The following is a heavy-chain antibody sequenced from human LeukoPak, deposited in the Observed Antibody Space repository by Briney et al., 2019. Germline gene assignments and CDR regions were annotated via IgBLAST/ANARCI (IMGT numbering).Heavy chain of an antibody. CDR2: ISNSGAGT. CDR3: AKLTTS. D-gene: IGHD4-11*01. CDR1: GFTFSNYA. Sequence: GGSLRLSCAASGFTFSNYAMSWVRQAPGKGLEWVSTISNSGAGTYYADSVKGRFTISRDNSKDTLYLQMNSLRAEDTAVYYCAKLTTSWGQGTLVTVSS. V-gene: IGHV3-23*01. J-gene: IGHJ4*02.